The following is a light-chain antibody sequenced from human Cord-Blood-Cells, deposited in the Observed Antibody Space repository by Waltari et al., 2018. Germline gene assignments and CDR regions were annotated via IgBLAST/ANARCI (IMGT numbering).Light chain of an antibody. J-gene: IGKJ4*02. CDR3: EHYYSTPLQ. Sequence: VLTQSRDSLPVSLGVMDTINCNSSQSVVYSSDNKNYLAWYQQKPGQPPKLLIYCADTRESGVPARFSGRGYGTDYNYIFTSVQAEDVAVYYCEHYYSTPLQFGAGTKVAIK. CDR2: CAD. CDR1: QSVVYSSDNKNY. V-gene: IGKV4-1*01.